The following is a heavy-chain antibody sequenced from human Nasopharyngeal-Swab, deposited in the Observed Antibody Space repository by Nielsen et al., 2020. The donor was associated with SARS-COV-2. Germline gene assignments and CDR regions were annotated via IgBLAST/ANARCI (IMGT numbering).Heavy chain of an antibody. CDR1: GFTFSNYW. CDR2: IKQDGSGE. Sequence: GGSLRLSCAASGFTFSNYWMSWVRQAPGKGLEWVANIKQDGSGEYYLDSVKGRFTISRDNSKSTLYLQMNSLRAEDTALYYCAKDQYSSSSVDYYYGMDVWGQGTTVTVSS. CDR3: AKDQYSSSSVDYYYGMDV. V-gene: IGHV3-7*03. D-gene: IGHD6-6*01. J-gene: IGHJ6*02.